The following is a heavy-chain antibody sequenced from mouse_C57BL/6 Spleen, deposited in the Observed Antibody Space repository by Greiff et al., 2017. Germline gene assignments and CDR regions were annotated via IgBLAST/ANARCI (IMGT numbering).Heavy chain of an antibody. CDR3: AIDGYPFFGY. Sequence: VQLQQPGAELVKPGASVKVSCKASGYTFKSYWMHWVKQRPGQGLEWIGRIHPSDGDTNYNQKFKGKATLTVDKSSSTAYMQLSSLTSEDSAVYYCAIDGYPFFGYWGKGTTLTVSS. J-gene: IGHJ2*01. V-gene: IGHV1-74*01. D-gene: IGHD2-3*01. CDR2: IHPSDGDT. CDR1: GYTFKSYW.